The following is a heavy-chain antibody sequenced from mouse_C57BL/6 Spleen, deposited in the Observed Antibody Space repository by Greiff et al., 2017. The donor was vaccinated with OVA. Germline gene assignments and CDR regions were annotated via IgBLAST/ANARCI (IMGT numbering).Heavy chain of an antibody. CDR1: GYTFTSYW. CDR2: IDPSDSYT. Sequence: VQLQQPGAELVKPGASVKLSCKASGYTFTSYWMQWVKQRPGQGLEWIGEIDPSDSYTNYNQKFKGKATLTVDTSSSTAYMQLSSLTSEDSAVYYCARYYYGSTFDDWGQGTTLTVSS. D-gene: IGHD1-1*01. CDR3: ARYYYGSTFDD. V-gene: IGHV1-50*01. J-gene: IGHJ2*01.